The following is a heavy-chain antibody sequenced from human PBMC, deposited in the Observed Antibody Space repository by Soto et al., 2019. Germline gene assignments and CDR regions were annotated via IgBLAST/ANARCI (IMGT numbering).Heavy chain of an antibody. CDR1: GFTFSSYA. CDR3: AKAGRYSYGPVYYFDY. CDR2: ISGSGGST. J-gene: IGHJ4*02. V-gene: IGHV3-23*01. Sequence: PGGSLRLSCAASGFTFSSYAMSWVRQAPGKGLEWVSAISGSGGSTYYADSVKGRFTISRDNSKNTLYLQMNSLRAEDTAVYYCAKAGRYSYGPVYYFDYWGQGTLVTVSS. D-gene: IGHD5-18*01.